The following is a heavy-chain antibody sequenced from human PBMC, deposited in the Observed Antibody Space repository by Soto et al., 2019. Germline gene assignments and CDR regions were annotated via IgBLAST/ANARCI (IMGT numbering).Heavy chain of an antibody. D-gene: IGHD2-21*01. V-gene: IGHV1-8*01. Sequence: IYDINWVRQAPGQGPEWMGYMVLHRDLTGIAQRLQGRVTLTWDTSISTAYMELSGLTSEDTAVYYCATYQQGTGFTNWGQGTLVTVSS. CDR2: MVLHRDLT. CDR3: ATYQQGTGFTN. CDR1: IYD. J-gene: IGHJ4*02.